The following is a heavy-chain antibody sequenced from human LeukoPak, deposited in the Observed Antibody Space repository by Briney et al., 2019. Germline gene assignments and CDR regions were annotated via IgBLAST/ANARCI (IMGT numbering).Heavy chain of an antibody. CDR1: GFTVSSNY. V-gene: IGHV3-23*01. CDR2: ISGSGGST. D-gene: IGHD3-10*01. J-gene: IGHJ4*02. CDR3: AKYNGSGSYDPPYFDY. Sequence: GGSPRLSCAASGFTVSSNYMSWVRQAPGKGLEWVSVISGSGGSTYYADSVKGRFTISRDNSKNTLYLQMNSLRAEDTAVYYCAKYNGSGSYDPPYFDYWGQGTLVTVSS.